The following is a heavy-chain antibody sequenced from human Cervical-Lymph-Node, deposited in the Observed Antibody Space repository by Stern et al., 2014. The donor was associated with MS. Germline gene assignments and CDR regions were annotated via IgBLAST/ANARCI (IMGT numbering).Heavy chain of an antibody. V-gene: IGHV3-74*01. J-gene: IGHJ4*02. CDR1: GFTFSSYR. CDR3: VRDSDDYALDY. Sequence: EVQLVESGGGLVQHGGSLRLSCATSGFTFSSYRMHWVRQAPGKGLVCVSRIKSDGTYTSYADSVKGRFTISRDNAKNTLYLQMNSLRAEDTAVYYCVRDSDDYALDYWGQGTLVAVSS. CDR2: IKSDGTYT. D-gene: IGHD4-17*01.